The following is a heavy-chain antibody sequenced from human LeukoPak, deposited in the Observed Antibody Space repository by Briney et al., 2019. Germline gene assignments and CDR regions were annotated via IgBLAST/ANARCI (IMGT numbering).Heavy chain of an antibody. CDR1: GGSISSYY. D-gene: IGHD2-21*02. V-gene: IGHV4-59*01. Sequence: SETLSLTCTVSGGSISSYYWSWIWQPPGKGLEWIGYIYYSGRTNYNPSLKSRVTISVDTSKNQFSLKLSSVTAADTAVYYCARRLPPGAFDIWGQGTMVTVSS. J-gene: IGHJ3*02. CDR3: ARRLPPGAFDI. CDR2: IYYSGRT.